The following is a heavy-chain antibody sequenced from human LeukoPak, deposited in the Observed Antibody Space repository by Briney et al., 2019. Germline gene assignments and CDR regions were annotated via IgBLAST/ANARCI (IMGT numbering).Heavy chain of an antibody. J-gene: IGHJ4*02. CDR2: TYGGGST. V-gene: IGHV3-66*02. CDR3: ARDRVTGTLDFDS. D-gene: IGHD1-7*01. Sequence: PGGSLRLSCAASRFTVSSNYMSWVRQAPGKGLEWVSVTYGGGSTYYADSVKGRFSISRDNSKNTLYLQMSSLRTEDTAVYYCARDRVTGTLDFDSWGQGTLVTVSS. CDR1: RFTVSSNY.